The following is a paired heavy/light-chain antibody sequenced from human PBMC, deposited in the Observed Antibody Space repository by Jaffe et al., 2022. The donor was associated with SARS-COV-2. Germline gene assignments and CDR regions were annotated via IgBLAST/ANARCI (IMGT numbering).Heavy chain of an antibody. J-gene: IGHJ4*02. D-gene: IGHD6-6*01. Sequence: QVQLQESGPGLVKPSETLSLTCTVSGGSISSYYWSWIRQPPGKGLEWIGSIYYSGSTNYNPSLKSRVTMSVDTSQNQFSLKLSSLTAADTAVYYCARGGASSKYIDYWGQGTLVTVSS. CDR3: ARGGASSKYIDY. V-gene: IGHV4-59*01. CDR1: GGSISSYY. CDR2: IYYSGST.
Light chain of an antibody. CDR3: QQYYTTSPT. J-gene: IGKJ1*01. V-gene: IGKV4-1*01. CDR2: WAS. CDR1: QSVLYSSSNKNY. Sequence: DIVMTQSPDSLAVSLGERATINCKSSQSVLYSSSNKNYLAWHQQKPGQPPKLLIYWASTRESGVPDRFSGSGSGTDFTLTISSLQAEDVAVYYCQQYYTTSPTFGQGTRVEIK.